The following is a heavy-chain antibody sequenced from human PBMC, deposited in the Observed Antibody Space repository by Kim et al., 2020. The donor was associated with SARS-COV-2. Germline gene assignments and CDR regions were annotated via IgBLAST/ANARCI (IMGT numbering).Heavy chain of an antibody. J-gene: IGHJ4*02. D-gene: IGHD2-2*01. CDR2: TT. V-gene: IGHV4-4*02. Sequence: TTSYDPSLKERVTISVDKSKSQFSLNLSSVTAADTAIYYCARIVLRAFDSWGQGTLVTVSS. CDR3: ARIVLRAFDS.